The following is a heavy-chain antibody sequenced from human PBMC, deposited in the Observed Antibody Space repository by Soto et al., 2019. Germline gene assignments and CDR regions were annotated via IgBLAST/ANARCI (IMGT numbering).Heavy chain of an antibody. CDR2: IKSKTDGGTT. CDR3: TTDRLSIAAAGLYRFDY. Sequence: EVQLVESGGGLVKPGGSLRLSCAASGFTFSNAWMSWVRQAPGKGLEWVGRIKSKTDGGTTDYAAPVKGRFTISRDDSKNTLYLQMNSLKTEDTAVYYCTTDRLSIAAAGLYRFDYWGQGTLVTVSS. V-gene: IGHV3-15*01. J-gene: IGHJ4*02. D-gene: IGHD6-13*01. CDR1: GFTFSNAW.